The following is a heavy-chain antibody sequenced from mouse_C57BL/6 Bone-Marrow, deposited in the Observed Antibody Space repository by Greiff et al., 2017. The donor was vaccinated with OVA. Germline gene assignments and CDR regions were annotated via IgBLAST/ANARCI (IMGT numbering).Heavy chain of an antibody. CDR1: GFTFSSYA. CDR3: ARVDDYDGGDY. V-gene: IGHV5-4*03. J-gene: IGHJ2*01. Sequence: EVKLMESGGGLVKPGGSLKLSCAASGFTFSSYAMSWVRQTPEKRLEWVATISDGGSYTYYPDNVKGRFTISRDNAKNNLYLQMSQLTSEDTAMYYCARVDDYDGGDYWGQGTTLTVSS. D-gene: IGHD2-4*01. CDR2: ISDGGSYT.